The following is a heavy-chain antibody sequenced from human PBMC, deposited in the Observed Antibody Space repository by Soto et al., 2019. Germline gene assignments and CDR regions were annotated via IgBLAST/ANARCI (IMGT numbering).Heavy chain of an antibody. J-gene: IGHJ6*03. CDR3: ARGYYGSGSYYRGDYYYYYYMDF. D-gene: IGHD3-10*01. CDR1: GGSISSYY. CDR2: IYYSGST. Sequence: PSETLSLTCTVSGGSISSYYWSWIRQPPGKGLEWIGYIYYSGSTNYNPSLKSRVTISVDTSKNQFSLKLSSVTAADTAVYYCARGYYGSGSYYRGDYYYYYYMDFWGKGTTVTVSS. V-gene: IGHV4-59*01.